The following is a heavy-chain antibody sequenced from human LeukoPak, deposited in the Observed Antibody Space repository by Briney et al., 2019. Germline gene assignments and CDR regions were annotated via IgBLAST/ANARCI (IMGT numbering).Heavy chain of an antibody. CDR2: IWYDGSNK. CDR3: AREPYRGGFDY. D-gene: IGHD3-10*01. V-gene: IGHV3-33*01. Sequence: GRSLRLSCAASGFTLSSYGMHWVRQAPGKGLEWVAVIWYDGSNKYYADSVKGRFTISRDNSKNTLYLQMNSLRAEDTAVYYCAREPYRGGFDYWGQGTLVTVSS. CDR1: GFTLSSYG. J-gene: IGHJ4*02.